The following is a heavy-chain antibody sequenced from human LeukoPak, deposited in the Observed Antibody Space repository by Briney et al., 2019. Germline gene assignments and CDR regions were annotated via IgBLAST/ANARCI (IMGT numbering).Heavy chain of an antibody. J-gene: IGHJ5*02. CDR1: GGSISSETYY. CDR2: IYSSGST. V-gene: IGHV4-61*02. CDR3: ARGGRGFDP. Sequence: SETLSLTCTVSGGSISSETYYWTWVRQPAGKGLEWIGRIYSSGSTSYNPSLKSRVTISVDTSKNQFSLELNSVTASDTAVYYCARGGRGFDPWGQGTLVAVSS.